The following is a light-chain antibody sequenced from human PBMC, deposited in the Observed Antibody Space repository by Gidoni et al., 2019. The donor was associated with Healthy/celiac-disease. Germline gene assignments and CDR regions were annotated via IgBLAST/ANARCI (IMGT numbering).Light chain of an antibody. J-gene: IGKJ1*01. CDR1: QSISSW. Sequence: DIQMTQSPSTLSASVGDRVTITCRASQSISSWLAWYQQKTGKAPKLLMYKASSLESGVPSRFSGSGSGTEFTLTISSLQPDDFATYYCQQYNSSWTFGQXTKVEIK. CDR3: QQYNSSWT. V-gene: IGKV1-5*03. CDR2: KAS.